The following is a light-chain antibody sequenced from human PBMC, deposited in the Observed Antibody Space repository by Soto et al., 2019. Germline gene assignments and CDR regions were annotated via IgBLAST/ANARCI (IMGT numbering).Light chain of an antibody. CDR3: NSFTPTYTYV. CDR2: DVS. V-gene: IGLV2-14*03. Sequence: QSERTQPVSVSGSPGQSITISCTGASSDVGGFDHVSWYQQHPGKVPRLLIYDVSSRPSGVSDRFSGSKSGNTASLTISGLQAEDEADYYCNSFTPTYTYVFGTGTKVTGL. J-gene: IGLJ1*01. CDR1: SSDVGGFDH.